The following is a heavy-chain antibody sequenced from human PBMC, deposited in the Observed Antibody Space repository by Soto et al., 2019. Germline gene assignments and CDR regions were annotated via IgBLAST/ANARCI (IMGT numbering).Heavy chain of an antibody. V-gene: IGHV1-46*01. Sequence: QVQLVQSGAEVRKPGASVKVSCKASGYIFANYYIHWVRQAPGQGLEWMGIISPSGLTSTYAQKFKGKITMTQDTSKTTVYMELNSLSSEDTAVYYCARDQDGDYGLDYWGQGTLVSVSS. D-gene: IGHD4-17*01. J-gene: IGHJ4*02. CDR1: GYIFANYY. CDR3: ARDQDGDYGLDY. CDR2: ISPSGLTS.